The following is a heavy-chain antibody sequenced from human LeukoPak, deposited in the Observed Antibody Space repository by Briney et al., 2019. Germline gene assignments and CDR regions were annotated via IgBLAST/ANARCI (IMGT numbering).Heavy chain of an antibody. J-gene: IGHJ3*02. D-gene: IGHD1-26*01. CDR2: INPNSGGT. CDR1: GYTFTGYW. CDR3: ARDLWGELLHNHAFDI. V-gene: IGHV1-2*02. Sequence: GASVKVSCKAFGYTFTGYWMHWVRQAPGQGLEWMGWINPNSGGTNYAQKFQGRVTMTRDTSISTAYMELSRLRSDDTAVYYCARDLWGELLHNHAFDIWGQGTMVTVSS.